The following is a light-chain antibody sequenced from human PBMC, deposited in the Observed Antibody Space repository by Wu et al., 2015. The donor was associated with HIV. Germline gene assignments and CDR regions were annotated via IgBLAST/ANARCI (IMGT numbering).Light chain of an antibody. J-gene: IGKJ2*01. V-gene: IGKV3-11*01. CDR1: HRVSSY. CDR3: HQRSNWPYT. Sequence: DIVLTQSPATLSLSPRERATLSCRASHRVSSYLAWYQQKPGQAPRLLIYDASSRATGIPARFSGSGSETDFTLTISSLEPEDFAVYYCHQRSNWPYTFGQGTKLEIK. CDR2: DAS.